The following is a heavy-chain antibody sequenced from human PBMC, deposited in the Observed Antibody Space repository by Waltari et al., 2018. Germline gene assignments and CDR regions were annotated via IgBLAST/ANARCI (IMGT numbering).Heavy chain of an antibody. CDR3: TTFNWGHDAFDL. Sequence: QVQLAQSGAEVKKPGASVKVSCKVSGYSLTALSMHWVRQAPGKGLEGMGGFAPKDAETIYAQKFQGRVAMTEDTSTDTAYMDLTSLTSEDTAIYYCTTFNWGHDAFDLWGQGTMVTVSS. J-gene: IGHJ3*01. V-gene: IGHV1-24*01. CDR2: FAPKDAET. D-gene: IGHD7-27*01. CDR1: GYSLTALS.